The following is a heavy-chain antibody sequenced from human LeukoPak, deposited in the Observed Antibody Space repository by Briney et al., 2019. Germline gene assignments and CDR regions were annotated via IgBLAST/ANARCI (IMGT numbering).Heavy chain of an antibody. V-gene: IGHV3-30*02. J-gene: IGHJ4*02. CDR1: GFTFNNYG. D-gene: IGHD1-7*01. CDR2: IRSDGSNK. Sequence: GRSLRLACAVSGFTFNNYGMHWVRQAAGKGLEWVAFIRSDGSNKYYADSGKGRFTISRNNSKNTLYLQMNSLRPEDTAVYYCAKRSLELPDYWGQGTLVTVSA. CDR3: AKRSLELPDY.